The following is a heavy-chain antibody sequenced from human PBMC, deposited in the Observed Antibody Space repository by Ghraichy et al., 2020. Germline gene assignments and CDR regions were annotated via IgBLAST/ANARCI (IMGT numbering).Heavy chain of an antibody. D-gene: IGHD6-13*01. CDR1: GFTFNSYS. CDR2: FNYSSDYT. Sequence: GESLNISCAASGFTFNSYSMHWVRQAPGKGLEWVSSFNYSSDYTYYAESVKGRFTVSRDNAENSVYLQMKSLRADDTAVYYCARGGAAVRWYFDLWGRGTLVTVSS. V-gene: IGHV3-21*04. J-gene: IGHJ2*01. CDR3: ARGGAAVRWYFDL.